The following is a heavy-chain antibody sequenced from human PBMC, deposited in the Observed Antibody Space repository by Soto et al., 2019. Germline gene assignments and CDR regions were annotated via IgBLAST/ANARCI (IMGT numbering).Heavy chain of an antibody. V-gene: IGHV3-64D*06. CDR2: ISSNGDST. D-gene: IGHD4-17*01. Sequence: PGGSLRLSCSASGFTFSMFSMHWVRQAPGKGLECVSGISSNGDSTYYADSVKGRFTISRDNSKNTLYLQMSSLRAMDTAVYYCVHPRSTVQIPPTWGQGTLVTVSS. CDR3: VHPRSTVQIPPT. J-gene: IGHJ5*02. CDR1: GFTFSMFS.